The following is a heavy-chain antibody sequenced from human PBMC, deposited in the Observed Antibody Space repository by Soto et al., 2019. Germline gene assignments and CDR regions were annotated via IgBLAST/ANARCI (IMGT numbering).Heavy chain of an antibody. V-gene: IGHV3-7*01. J-gene: IGHJ4*02. D-gene: IGHD2-2*01. Sequence: GGSLRLSCAASGFTFNNYWMSWVRQAPGKGLEWVANIKQDGSEKYYVDSVKGRFTISRDNAKNSLYLQMNSLRAEDPAVYYCAKNNRYCSRTNSIVFHYSRQGTLVTVSS. CDR1: GFTFNNYW. CDR2: IKQDGSEK. CDR3: AKNNRYCSRTNSIVFHY.